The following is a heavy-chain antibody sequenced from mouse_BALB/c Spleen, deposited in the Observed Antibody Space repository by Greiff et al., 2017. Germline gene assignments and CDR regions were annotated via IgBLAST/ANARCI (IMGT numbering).Heavy chain of an antibody. V-gene: IGHV5-9-4*01. CDR1: GFTFSSYA. J-gene: IGHJ3*01. CDR2: ISSGGSYT. Sequence: EVQVVESGGGLVKPGGSLKLSCAASGFTFSSYAMSWVRQSPEKRLEWVAEISSGGSYTYYPDTVTGRFTISRDNAKNTLYLEMSSLRSEDTAMYYCARDAPFAYWGQGTLVTVSA. CDR3: ARDAPFAY.